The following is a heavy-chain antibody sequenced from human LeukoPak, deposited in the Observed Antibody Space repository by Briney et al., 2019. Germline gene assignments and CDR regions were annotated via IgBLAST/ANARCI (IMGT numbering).Heavy chain of an antibody. CDR3: TSHRDYGDYRDAFDI. D-gene: IGHD4-17*01. CDR2: IYPVDSHT. V-gene: IGHV5-51*01. CDR1: GYSFTSFW. J-gene: IGHJ3*02. Sequence: GESLKISCQGSGYSFTSFWIGWVRQMPGKGLEWMGIIYPVDSHTRYSPSFQGQVTISVDKSISTAYLQWSSLKASDTAMYYCTSHRDYGDYRDAFDIWGQGTMVTVSS.